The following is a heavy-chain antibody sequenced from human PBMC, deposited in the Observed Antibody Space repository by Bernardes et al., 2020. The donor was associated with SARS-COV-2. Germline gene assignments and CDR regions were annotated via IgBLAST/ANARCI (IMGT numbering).Heavy chain of an antibody. D-gene: IGHD6-13*01. CDR2: ISFDGRYK. Sequence: GGSLRLSCAASGFIFSDHAFHWVRQAPGKGLEWVAVISFDGRYKYYVDSVKGRFSISSDNSNNALYLQMNSLRVEDTAVYYCARVGSSSSWYEIFDYWGQGTLVSVSS. CDR3: ARVGSSSSWYEIFDY. J-gene: IGHJ4*02. V-gene: IGHV3-30*04. CDR1: GFIFSDHA.